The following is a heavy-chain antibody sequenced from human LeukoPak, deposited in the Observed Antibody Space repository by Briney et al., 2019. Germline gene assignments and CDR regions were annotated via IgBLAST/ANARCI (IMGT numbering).Heavy chain of an antibody. J-gene: IGHJ4*02. CDR1: GGSISNYY. CDR2: IYYSGST. V-gene: IGHV4-59*01. Sequence: PSETLSLTCAVSGGSISNYYWSWIRQPPGKGLEWIGDIYYSGSTNYNSALKGRVTISVDTSKNQFSLFLSSVIAADTAVYYCARGPPDSQWLVWYYLDYWGQGTLVTVSS. D-gene: IGHD6-19*01. CDR3: ARGPPDSQWLVWYYLDY.